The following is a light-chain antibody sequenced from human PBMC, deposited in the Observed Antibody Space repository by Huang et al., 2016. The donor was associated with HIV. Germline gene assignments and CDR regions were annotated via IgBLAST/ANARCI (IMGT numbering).Light chain of an antibody. CDR2: VSS. CDR1: QSVFKN. V-gene: IGKV3-15*01. CDR3: QQYNTSPRT. Sequence: ENLMTQSPSTLSVSPGESATLSCRASQSVFKNLAWSQQKPGQAPNLLIYVSSTRAAGIPARFSGSGSGTDFTLNISSLQSEDCAVYYCQQYNTSPRTFGQGTKVEV. J-gene: IGKJ1*01.